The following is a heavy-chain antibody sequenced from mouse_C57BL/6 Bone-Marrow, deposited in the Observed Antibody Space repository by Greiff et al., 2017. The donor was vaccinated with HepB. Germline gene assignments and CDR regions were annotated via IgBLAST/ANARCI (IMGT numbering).Heavy chain of an antibody. CDR1: GYAFTNYL. V-gene: IGHV1-54*01. CDR2: INPGSGGT. Sequence: VQRVESGAELVRPGTSVKVSCKASGYAFTNYLIEWVKQRPGQGLEWIGVINPGSGGTNYNEKFKGKATLTADKSSSTAYMQLSSLTSEDSAVYFCARGESSYDYWGQGTTLTVSS. J-gene: IGHJ2*01. D-gene: IGHD1-1*01. CDR3: ARGESSYDY.